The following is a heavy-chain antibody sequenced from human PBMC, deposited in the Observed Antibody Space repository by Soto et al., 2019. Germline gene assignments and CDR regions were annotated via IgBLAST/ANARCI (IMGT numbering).Heavy chain of an antibody. D-gene: IGHD6-19*01. CDR2: IHTGNGYT. CDR1: GYSFTTYA. V-gene: IGHV1-3*04. CDR3: ARDDRAVAGENFDL. J-gene: IGHJ4*02. Sequence: QVLLVQSGAEVKKPGASVRVSCKASGYSFTTYAMHWVRQAPGQRLEWMAWIHTGNGYTKYSQTCQDRGTITRDTSASKVHRELTSLRTEDTAVYYCARDDRAVAGENFDLWGQGTLVTVSS.